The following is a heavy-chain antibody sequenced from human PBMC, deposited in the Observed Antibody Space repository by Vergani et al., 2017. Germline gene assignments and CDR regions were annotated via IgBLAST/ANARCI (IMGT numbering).Heavy chain of an antibody. Sequence: QVQLVQSGAEVKKPGSSVKVSCKASGGTSRSYAITWLRQAPGQGLEWMGRIIPIFGTANYAQKFQGRVTISADESTTTAYMELSSLRSEDTAVYYCARSLPEYTAMSGYYGMDVWGQGTTVTVSS. CDR1: GGTSRSYA. D-gene: IGHD5-18*01. J-gene: IGHJ6*02. CDR2: IIPIFGTA. V-gene: IGHV1-69*13. CDR3: ARSLPEYTAMSGYYGMDV.